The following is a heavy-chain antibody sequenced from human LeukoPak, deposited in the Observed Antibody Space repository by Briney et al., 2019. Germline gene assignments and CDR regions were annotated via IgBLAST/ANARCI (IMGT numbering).Heavy chain of an antibody. V-gene: IGHV5-51*01. CDR3: ARTQIGDDYFDY. Sequence: GESLKISCKGSGYRFTNYWICWVRQMPGKGLEWMGIIYPGDSDTRYSPSFQGQVTISADKSISTAYLQWSSLKASDTAMFFCARTQIGDDYFDYWGQGTLVTVSS. D-gene: IGHD3-16*01. CDR2: IYPGDSDT. CDR1: GYRFTNYW. J-gene: IGHJ4*02.